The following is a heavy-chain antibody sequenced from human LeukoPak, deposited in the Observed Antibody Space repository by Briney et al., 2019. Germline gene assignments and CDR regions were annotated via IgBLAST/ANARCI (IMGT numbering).Heavy chain of an antibody. J-gene: IGHJ4*02. V-gene: IGHV4-34*01. CDR2: TNHSGST. D-gene: IGHD3-22*01. CDR1: GGSFSGYY. CDR3: ASRYYDSSGYMLGNDY. Sequence: SETLSLTCAVYGGSFSGYYWSWIRQPPGKGLEWIGETNHSGSTNYNPSLKSRVTISVDTSKNQFSLKLSSVTAADTAVYYCASRYYDSSGYMLGNDYWGQGTLVTVSS.